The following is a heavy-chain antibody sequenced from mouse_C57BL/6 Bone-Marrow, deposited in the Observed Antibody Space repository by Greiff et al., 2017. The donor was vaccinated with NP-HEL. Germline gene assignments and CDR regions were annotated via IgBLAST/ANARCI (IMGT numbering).Heavy chain of an antibody. Sequence: EVQVVESGGGLVQPKGSLKLSCAASGFTFNTYAMHWVRQAPGKGLEWVARIRSKSSNYATYYADSVKDRFTISRDDSQSMLYLQMNNLKTEDTAMYYCVRRVFYYGSEGYAMDYWGQGTSVTVSS. J-gene: IGHJ4*01. CDR1: GFTFNTYA. D-gene: IGHD1-1*01. CDR2: IRSKSSNYAT. V-gene: IGHV10-3*01. CDR3: VRRVFYYGSEGYAMDY.